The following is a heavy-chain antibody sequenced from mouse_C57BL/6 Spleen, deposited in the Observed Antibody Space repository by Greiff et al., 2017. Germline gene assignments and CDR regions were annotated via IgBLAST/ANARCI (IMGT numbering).Heavy chain of an antibody. CDR3: ARRDYYGSSSAWFAY. V-gene: IGHV1-69*01. D-gene: IGHD1-1*01. CDR2: IDPSDSYT. Sequence: QVQLQQSGAELVMPGASVKLSCKASGYTFTSYWMHWVKQRPGQGLEWIGEIDPSDSYTNYNQKFKGKSTLTVDKSSSTAYMQLSSLTSEDAAVYYCARRDYYGSSSAWFAYWGQGTLVTVSA. J-gene: IGHJ3*01. CDR1: GYTFTSYW.